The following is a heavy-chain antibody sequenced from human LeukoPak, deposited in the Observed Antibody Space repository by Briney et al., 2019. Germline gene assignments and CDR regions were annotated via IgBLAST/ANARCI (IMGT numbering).Heavy chain of an antibody. CDR3: AHSRQAYYYYYYYVDV. D-gene: IGHD6-13*01. J-gene: IGHJ6*03. Sequence: GASVKVSCKASGGTFSSYAISWVRQAPGQGLEWMGGIIPIFGTANYAQKFQGRVTITADKSTSTAYMELSSLRSEDTAVYYCAHSRQAYYYYYYYVDVWGKGTTVTVSS. CDR1: GGTFSSYA. CDR2: IIPIFGTA. V-gene: IGHV1-69*06.